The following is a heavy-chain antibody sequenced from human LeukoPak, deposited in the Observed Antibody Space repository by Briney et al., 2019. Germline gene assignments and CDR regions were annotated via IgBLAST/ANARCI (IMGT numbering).Heavy chain of an antibody. V-gene: IGHV4-39*07. CDR3: ARGPLPDY. J-gene: IGHJ4*02. CDR2: IYYSGST. Sequence: PSETLSLTCTVSGGSISNSRYYWGWIRQPPGKGLECIGTIYYSGSTYYNPSLKSRVTISVDTSKNQFSLKLSSVTAADTAVYYCARGPLPDYWGQGTLVTVSS. CDR1: GGSISNSRYY.